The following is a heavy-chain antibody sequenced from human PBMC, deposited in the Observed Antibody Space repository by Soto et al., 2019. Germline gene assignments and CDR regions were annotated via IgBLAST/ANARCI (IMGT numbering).Heavy chain of an antibody. D-gene: IGHD1-1*01. CDR1: GGSISSYY. CDR2: IYYSGST. J-gene: IGHJ2*01. CDR3: ARHNDWTVYWYFDL. V-gene: IGHV4-59*08. Sequence: SETLSLTCTVSGGSISSYYWSWIRQPPGKGLEWIGYIYYSGSTNYNPSLKSRVTISVDTSKNQFSLKLSSVTAADTAVYYCARHNDWTVYWYFDLWGRGTLVTVSS.